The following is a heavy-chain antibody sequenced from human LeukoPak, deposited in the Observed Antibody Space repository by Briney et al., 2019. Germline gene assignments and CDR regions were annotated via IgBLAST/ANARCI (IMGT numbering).Heavy chain of an antibody. CDR3: ARSWLAVGFDP. Sequence: ASVKVSCKASGYTSTSYDINWVRQATGQGLESMGWMNPNSGNTGYAQKFQGRVTMTRNTSISTAYMELSSLRSEDTAVYYCARSWLAVGFDPWGQGTLVTVSS. CDR1: GYTSTSYD. CDR2: MNPNSGNT. J-gene: IGHJ5*02. D-gene: IGHD5-12*01. V-gene: IGHV1-8*01.